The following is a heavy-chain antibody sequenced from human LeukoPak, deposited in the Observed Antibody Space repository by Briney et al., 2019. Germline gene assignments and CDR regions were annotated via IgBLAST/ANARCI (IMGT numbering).Heavy chain of an antibody. J-gene: IGHJ6*03. CDR2: IYYSGRT. CDR1: GGSISSSSYY. Sequence: PSETLSLTCIVSGGSISSSSYYWGWIRQPPGKGLEWIGSIYYSGRTYYNPSLKSRVAISVDTSSNQFSLKLSSVTAADTAVYYCARPVDYYYYYMDVWGQGTLVTVSS. CDR3: ARPVDYYYYYMDV. V-gene: IGHV4-39*07.